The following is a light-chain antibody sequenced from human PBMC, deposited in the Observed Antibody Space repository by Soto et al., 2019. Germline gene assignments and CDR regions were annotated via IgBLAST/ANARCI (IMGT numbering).Light chain of an antibody. J-gene: IGLJ2*01. CDR2: DVS. V-gene: IGLV2-14*03. CDR3: SSYRSSNPLYVV. Sequence: QAVVTQPASVSGSPGQSITISCTGTSSDIGGYNYVSWYQHHPGNAPKLVIYDVSNRPSGVSNRFSGSKSGHTASLTISGLQTDDEADYYCSSYRSSNPLYVVFGGGTKLTVL. CDR1: SSDIGGYNY.